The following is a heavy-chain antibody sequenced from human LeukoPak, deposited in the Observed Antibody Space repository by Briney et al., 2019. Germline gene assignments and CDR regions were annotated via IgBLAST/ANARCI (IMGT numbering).Heavy chain of an antibody. CDR1: GGSFSGYY. D-gene: IGHD2-2*02. CDR3: ARGTFRRWRFVVPAAIVNAFNI. CDR2: INHSGST. J-gene: IGHJ3*02. Sequence: SETLSLTCAVYGGSFSGYYWSWIRQPPGKGLEWIGEINHSGSTNYNPSLKSRVTISVDTSKNQSSLKLSSVTAADTAVYYCARGTFRRWRFVVPAAIVNAFNIWGQGTMVTVSS. V-gene: IGHV4-34*01.